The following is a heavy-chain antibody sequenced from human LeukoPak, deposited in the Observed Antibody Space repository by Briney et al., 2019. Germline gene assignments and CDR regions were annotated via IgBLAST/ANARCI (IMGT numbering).Heavy chain of an antibody. CDR1: GFTFSSYA. CDR2: ISYDGSNK. CDR3: ARGTIYYGSGNYFDY. D-gene: IGHD3-10*01. V-gene: IGHV3-30*04. J-gene: IGHJ4*02. Sequence: GGSLRLSCSASGFTFSSYAMHWVRQAPGKGLEWVAVISYDGSNKYYADSVKGRFTISRDNSKNTLYLQMNSLRAEDTAVYYCARGTIYYGSGNYFDYWGQGTLVTVSS.